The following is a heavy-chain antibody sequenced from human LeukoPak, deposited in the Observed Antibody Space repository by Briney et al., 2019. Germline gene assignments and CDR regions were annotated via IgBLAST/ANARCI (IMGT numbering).Heavy chain of an antibody. CDR2: ISSSGSTI. D-gene: IGHD6-13*01. Sequence: GGSLRLSCAASGFTFSSYEMNWVRQAPGKGLEWDSYISSSGSTIYYADSVKGRFTISRDNAKNSLYLQMNSLRAEDTAVYYCAREWASVGIAAAALYYYGMDVWGQGTTVTVSS. CDR1: GFTFSSYE. V-gene: IGHV3-48*03. J-gene: IGHJ6*02. CDR3: AREWASVGIAAAALYYYGMDV.